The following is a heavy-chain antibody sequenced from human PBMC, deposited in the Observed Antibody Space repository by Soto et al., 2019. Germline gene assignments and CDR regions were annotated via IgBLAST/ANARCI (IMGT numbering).Heavy chain of an antibody. V-gene: IGHV3-30-3*01. CDR3: ARDSGYGGPRDAFDI. J-gene: IGHJ3*02. CDR1: RFTFSDYS. Sequence: GGSLRLSCAASRFTFSDYSMHWVRQGPGKGLEWMALISYDGAKKYYADSVMGRFTVSRDNSQNTLYLQMNSLTTEDTAVYYCARDSGYGGPRDAFDIWGQGTMVTVSS. D-gene: IGHD4-17*01. CDR2: ISYDGAKK.